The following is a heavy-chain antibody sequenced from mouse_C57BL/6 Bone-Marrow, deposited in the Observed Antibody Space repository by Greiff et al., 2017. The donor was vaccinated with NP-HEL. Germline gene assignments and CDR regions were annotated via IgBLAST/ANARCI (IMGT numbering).Heavy chain of an antibody. CDR1: GYTFTDYE. V-gene: IGHV1-15*01. J-gene: IGHJ4*01. Sequence: VKLQQSGAELVRPGASVTLSCKASGYTFTDYEMHWVKQTPVHGLEWIGAIDPETGGTAYNQKFKGKAILTADKSSSTAYMELRSLTSEDSAVYYCTRDGNYCWYAMDYWGQGTSVTVSS. CDR2: IDPETGGT. D-gene: IGHD2-1*01. CDR3: TRDGNYCWYAMDY.